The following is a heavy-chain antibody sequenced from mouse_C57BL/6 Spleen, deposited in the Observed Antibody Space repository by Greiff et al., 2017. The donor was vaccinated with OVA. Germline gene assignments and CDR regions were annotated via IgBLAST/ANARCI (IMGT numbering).Heavy chain of an antibody. CDR3: ARRYGSSYWYFDV. CDR1: GYAFSSSW. V-gene: IGHV1-82*01. J-gene: IGHJ1*03. Sequence: VQLQQSGPELVKPGASVKISCKASGYAFSSSWMNWVKQRPGQGLEWIGRIYPGDGDTNYNGKFKGKATLTADKSSSTAYMQLSSLTSEDSAVYFCARRYGSSYWYFDVWGTGTTVTVSS. D-gene: IGHD1-1*01. CDR2: IYPGDGDT.